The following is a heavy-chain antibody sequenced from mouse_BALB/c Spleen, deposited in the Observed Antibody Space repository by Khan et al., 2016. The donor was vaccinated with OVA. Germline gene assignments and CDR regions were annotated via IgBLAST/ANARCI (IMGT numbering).Heavy chain of an antibody. Sequence: VQLKESGPGLVKPSQSLSLTCTVTGYSITSNYAWNWIRQFPGNKLEWMGYISYSGSTSYNPSLKSRISITRDTSKNQFFLQLNSVTTEDTATYYCARKNDYGYAVDYWDQGTSVTVSS. J-gene: IGHJ4*01. V-gene: IGHV3-2*02. CDR2: ISYSGST. CDR3: ARKNDYGYAVDY. CDR1: GYSITSNYA. D-gene: IGHD1-1*01.